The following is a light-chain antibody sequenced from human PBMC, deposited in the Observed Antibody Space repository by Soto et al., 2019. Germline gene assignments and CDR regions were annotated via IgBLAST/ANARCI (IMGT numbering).Light chain of an antibody. Sequence: EVVMTQSPATLSVSPGDRATLSCRASQSVNSHLAWYQQKPGQAPRLLIYATSTRASGVPARFSGSGSGTEFTLTISSLQSEDSAIYYCQQYDDWRLLTFGGRTKVDIK. CDR1: QSVNSH. J-gene: IGKJ4*01. CDR2: ATS. CDR3: QQYDDWRLLT. V-gene: IGKV3-15*01.